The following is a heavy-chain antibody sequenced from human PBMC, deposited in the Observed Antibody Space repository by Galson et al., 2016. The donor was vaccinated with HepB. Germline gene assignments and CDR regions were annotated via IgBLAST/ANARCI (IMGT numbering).Heavy chain of an antibody. CDR2: IDPSDSYS. CDR3: AGGHYGSGSFYLFDY. D-gene: IGHD3-10*01. J-gene: IGHJ4*02. CDR1: GYIFTNYW. V-gene: IGHV5-10-1*01. Sequence: QSGAEVKKPGESLRISCRGSGYIFTNYWITWVRQMPGKGLEWMGRIDPSDSYSDYSPSFQGHVTISADKSISTAYLQWSSLKASDTAMYYCAGGHYGSGSFYLFDYWGQGTLVTVSS.